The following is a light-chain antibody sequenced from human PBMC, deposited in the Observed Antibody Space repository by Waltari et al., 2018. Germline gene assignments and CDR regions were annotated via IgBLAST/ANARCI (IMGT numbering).Light chain of an antibody. CDR1: HSVSRY. V-gene: IGKV3-11*01. CDR2: DAS. J-gene: IGKJ4*01. Sequence: EIVLTQSPGTLSLSPGERATLSCRASHSVSRYLAWYQQRPGQAPRLLIYDASNRATGIPARFSCSGSETDFTLTISSLEPEDFAVYYCQQRKSWPLTFGGGTKVEIK. CDR3: QQRKSWPLT.